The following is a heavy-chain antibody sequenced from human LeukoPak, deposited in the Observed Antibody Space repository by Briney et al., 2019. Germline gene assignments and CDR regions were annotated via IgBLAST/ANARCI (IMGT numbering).Heavy chain of an antibody. CDR2: IYTSGST. CDR1: GGSISSYY. D-gene: IGHD5-24*01. J-gene: IGHJ4*02. Sequence: SETLSLTCTVSGGSISSYYWSWIRQPAGKGLEWIGRIYTSGSTNYNPSLKSRVTISVDTSKNQVSVKLTSVTAADTAVYYCARLEGYRFDYWGQGTLVTVSS. CDR3: ARLEGYRFDY. V-gene: IGHV4-4*07.